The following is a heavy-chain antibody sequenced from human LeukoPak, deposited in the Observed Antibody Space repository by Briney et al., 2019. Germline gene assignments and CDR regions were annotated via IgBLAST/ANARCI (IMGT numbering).Heavy chain of an antibody. CDR2: VSSSGST. D-gene: IGHD1-14*01. V-gene: IGHV4-4*07. Sequence: SETLSLTCTVSGGSISTYCWSWIRQPAGKGLEWIGRVSSSGSTKYNPSLKSRVTMSVDTSKNQFSLKLTSVTAADSAVYYCAKIARSEPDYWGQGTLVTVPS. CDR3: AKIARSEPDY. J-gene: IGHJ4*02. CDR1: GGSISTYC.